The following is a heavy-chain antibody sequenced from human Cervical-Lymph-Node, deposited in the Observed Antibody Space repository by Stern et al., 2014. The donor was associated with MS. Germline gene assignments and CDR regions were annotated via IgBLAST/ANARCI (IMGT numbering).Heavy chain of an antibody. Sequence: QVTLRESGPTLVKPTQTLTPPCTFSGFSLRTDGVSVGWIRPPPGTALAWLALLYWDDDKRYSPSRRSRLTITNDTSKNHVVRTMTNMDPVDTATYYCAHSSRDSLRSFDYWGQGTLVTVSS. CDR2: LYWDDDK. V-gene: IGHV2-5*02. D-gene: IGHD2-21*02. CDR3: AHSSRDSLRSFDY. CDR1: GFSLRTDGVS. J-gene: IGHJ4*02.